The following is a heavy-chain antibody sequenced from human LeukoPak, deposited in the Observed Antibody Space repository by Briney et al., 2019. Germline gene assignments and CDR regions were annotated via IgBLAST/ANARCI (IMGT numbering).Heavy chain of an antibody. CDR2: IYYSGNT. V-gene: IGHV4-31*03. CDR3: ARGVLLWFGEFPHFDY. CDR1: GGSISSGGYY. J-gene: IGHJ4*02. Sequence: PSETLSLTCSVSGGSISSGGYYWSWIRQHPGKGLEWIGYIYYSGNTYYNPSLKSRVSISLDTSKNQFSLKLSSVTAADTAVYYCARGVLLWFGEFPHFDYWGQGTLVTVSS. D-gene: IGHD3-10*01.